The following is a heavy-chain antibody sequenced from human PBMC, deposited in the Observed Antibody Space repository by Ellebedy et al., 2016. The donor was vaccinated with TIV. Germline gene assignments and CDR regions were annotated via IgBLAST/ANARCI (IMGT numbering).Heavy chain of an antibody. CDR2: IYYTGST. CDR3: ARVRAAAGRAHFDN. D-gene: IGHD6-13*01. V-gene: IGHV4-59*03. Sequence: MPSETLSLTCTVSGGSIRSYYWTWIRQSPGKGLDWIGYIYYTGSTNYNPSLKSRVTISVDTSKDQFSLKQRSVTAADTAVYYCARVRAAAGRAHFDNWGQGTLVTVSS. J-gene: IGHJ4*02. CDR1: GGSIRSYY.